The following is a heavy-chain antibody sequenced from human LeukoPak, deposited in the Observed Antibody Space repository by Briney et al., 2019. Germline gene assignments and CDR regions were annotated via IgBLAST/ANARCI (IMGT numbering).Heavy chain of an antibody. J-gene: IGHJ4*02. V-gene: IGHV1-2*06. CDR2: INPNSGGT. CDR1: GYTFTGYY. CDR3: ARSTYGSGSYYKI. Sequence: ASVKVSCKASGYTFTGYYMHWVRQAPGQGLEWMGRINPNSGGTNYAQKFQGRVTMTRDTSISTAYMELSRLRSDDTAVYYCARSTYGSGSYYKIWGQGTLVTVSS. D-gene: IGHD3-10*01.